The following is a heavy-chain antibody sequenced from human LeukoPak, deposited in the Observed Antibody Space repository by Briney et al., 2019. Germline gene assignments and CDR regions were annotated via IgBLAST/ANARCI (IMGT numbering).Heavy chain of an antibody. J-gene: IGHJ1*01. CDR1: GYTFTSYG. CDR2: ISAYNGYT. Sequence: ASVKVSCKTSGYTFTSYGISWLRQAPGQGLEWMGWISAYNGYTNYAQKFQFRVTMTTDTSTSTAYMELRSLTSDDTAVYYCARDKAVTTELTQYFQHWGQGTLVTVSS. V-gene: IGHV1-18*01. D-gene: IGHD4-11*01. CDR3: ARDKAVTTELTQYFQH.